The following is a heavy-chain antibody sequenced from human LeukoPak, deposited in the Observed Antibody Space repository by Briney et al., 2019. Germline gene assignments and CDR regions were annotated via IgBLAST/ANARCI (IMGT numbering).Heavy chain of an antibody. D-gene: IGHD1-26*01. V-gene: IGHV3-48*03. CDR3: ARDARRNSGSYLDP. CDR2: ISSSGSTI. Sequence: GGSLRLSCAASGFTFSSYEMNWVRQAPGKGLEWVSYISSSGSTIYYADSVKGRFTISRDNAKSSLYLQMNNLRAEDTAVYYCARDARRNSGSYLDPWGQGTLVTVSS. J-gene: IGHJ5*02. CDR1: GFTFSSYE.